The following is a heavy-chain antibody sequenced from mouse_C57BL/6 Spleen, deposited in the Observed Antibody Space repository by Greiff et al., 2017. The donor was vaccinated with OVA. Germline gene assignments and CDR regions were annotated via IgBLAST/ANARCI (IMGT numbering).Heavy chain of an antibody. V-gene: IGHV2-5*01. CDR3: DRNWEGPDAMDD. Sequence: QVQLQQSGPGLVQPSQCLSITCTVSGFSLTSYGVHWVRQSPGKGLEWLGVIWRGGSTAYNAPFMSRLSITKDYSKSQVFFKMNSLQADDTAIYYCDRNWEGPDAMDDWGQGTSVTVAS. J-gene: IGHJ4*01. D-gene: IGHD4-1*01. CDR1: GFSLTSYG. CDR2: IWRGGST.